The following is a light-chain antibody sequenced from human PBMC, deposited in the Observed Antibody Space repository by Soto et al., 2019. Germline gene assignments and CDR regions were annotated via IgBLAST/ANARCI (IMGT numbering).Light chain of an antibody. V-gene: IGLV2-14*01. Sequence: QSALTQPASVSGSPGQSITISCTGTSSDVGGYNYVSWYQQHPGTAPKLMIYEVSNRPSGVSNRVSGSKSGNTASLTISGLQAEDEADYSCSSYTSTSTLLVFGGGTKLTVL. CDR1: SSDVGGYNY. J-gene: IGLJ2*01. CDR3: SSYTSTSTLLV. CDR2: EVS.